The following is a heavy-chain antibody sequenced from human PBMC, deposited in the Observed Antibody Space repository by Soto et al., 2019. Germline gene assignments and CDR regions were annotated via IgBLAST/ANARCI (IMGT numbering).Heavy chain of an antibody. J-gene: IGHJ4*02. Sequence: EVQLVESGGGLVQPGGSLRLSCAASGVTVSSNYMSWVRQAPGKGLEWVSVIYSGGSTYYADSVKGRFTISRDNSKNTLYLQMNSLRAEDTAVYYWARHGYNYGGGYFDYWGQGTLVTVSP. CDR1: GVTVSSNY. CDR3: ARHGYNYGGGYFDY. D-gene: IGHD5-18*01. CDR2: IYSGGST. V-gene: IGHV3-66*04.